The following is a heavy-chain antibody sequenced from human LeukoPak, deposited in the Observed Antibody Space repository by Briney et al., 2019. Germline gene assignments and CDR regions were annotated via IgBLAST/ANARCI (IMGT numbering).Heavy chain of an antibody. CDR1: GYTFSIYG. CDR2: ISAYNGNT. CDR3: ARGKAVAGTRFYDS. D-gene: IGHD6-19*01. V-gene: IGHV1-18*01. Sequence: ASVKVSCKASGYTFSIYGFSWVRQAPGQGLEWMGWISAYNGNTNYAQKFQGRVTMTTDTSTSTAHMELRSLRSDDTAVYYCARGKAVAGTRFYDSWGHGTLVTVSS. J-gene: IGHJ5*01.